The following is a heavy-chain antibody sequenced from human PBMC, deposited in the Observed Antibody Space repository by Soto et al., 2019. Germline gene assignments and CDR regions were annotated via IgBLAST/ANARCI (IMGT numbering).Heavy chain of an antibody. CDR1: GSTFSSYA. CDR3: AKRGSSWYYDS. Sequence: EVQLLESGGGLVQPGGSLRLSCAASGSTFSSYAMSWVRQAPGKGLEWVSGISGSGDGTYYPESVKGRFTISRDNSKNTLFLQMNGLRVEDTAVYYCAKRGSSWYYDSWGQGTLVTVSS. D-gene: IGHD6-13*01. J-gene: IGHJ5*01. V-gene: IGHV3-23*01. CDR2: ISGSGDGT.